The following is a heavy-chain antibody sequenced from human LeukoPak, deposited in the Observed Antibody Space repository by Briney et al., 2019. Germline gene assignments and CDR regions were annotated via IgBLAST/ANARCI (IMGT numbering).Heavy chain of an antibody. J-gene: IGHJ4*02. D-gene: IGHD2-15*01. CDR2: IYPGDSDT. Sequence: GESLKISCKGSGYSFTSYWIGWVREMPGKGLGWMGIIYPGDSDTRYSPSFQGQVTISADKSISTAYLQWSSLKASDTAMYYCSRVVVAAYYFDYWGQGTLVTVSS. V-gene: IGHV5-51*01. CDR3: SRVVVAAYYFDY. CDR1: GYSFTSYW.